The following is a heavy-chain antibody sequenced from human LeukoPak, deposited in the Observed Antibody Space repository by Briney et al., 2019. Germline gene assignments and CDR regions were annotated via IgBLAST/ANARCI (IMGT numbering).Heavy chain of an antibody. J-gene: IGHJ3*02. Sequence: QASETLSLTCTVSGGSISSGGYYWSWIRQHPGKGLEWIGYIYYSGSTYYNPSLKSRVTISVDTSENQFSLKLSSVTAADTAVYYCARDQTTNAFDIWGQGTMVTVSS. V-gene: IGHV4-31*03. CDR3: ARDQTTNAFDI. D-gene: IGHD1-14*01. CDR1: GGSISSGGYY. CDR2: IYYSGST.